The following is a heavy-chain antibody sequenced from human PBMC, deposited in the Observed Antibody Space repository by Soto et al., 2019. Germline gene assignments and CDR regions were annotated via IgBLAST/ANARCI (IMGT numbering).Heavy chain of an antibody. CDR3: AKVPAPGDYGMDV. CDR1: GFTFSSYA. V-gene: IGHV3-23*01. J-gene: IGHJ6*02. CDR2: ISGSGGST. Sequence: PGGSLRLSCAASGFTFSSYAMSWFRQAPGKGLEWVSAISGSGGSTYYADSVKGRFTISRDNSKNTLYLQMNSLRAEDTAVYYCAKVPAPGDYGMDVWGQGTTVTVSS. D-gene: IGHD2-2*01.